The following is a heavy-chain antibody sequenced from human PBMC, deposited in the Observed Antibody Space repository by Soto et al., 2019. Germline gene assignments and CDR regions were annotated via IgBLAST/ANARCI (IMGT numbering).Heavy chain of an antibody. J-gene: IGHJ6*02. CDR3: ARAGYGDYYYGMDV. V-gene: IGHV4-59*01. CDR2: IYYSGST. CDR1: VGSISSYY. D-gene: IGHD4-17*01. Sequence: SETLSLTCTVSVGSISSYYWSWIRQPPGKGLEWIGYIYYSGSTNYNPSLKSRVTISVDTSKNQFSLKLSSVTAADTAVYYCARAGYGDYYYGMDVWGQGTTVTVSS.